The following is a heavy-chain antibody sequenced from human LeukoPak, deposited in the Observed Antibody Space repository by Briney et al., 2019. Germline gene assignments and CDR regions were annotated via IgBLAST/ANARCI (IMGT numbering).Heavy chain of an antibody. CDR3: ARDGYYYDSSNFDY. CDR2: LISGSTYI. D-gene: IGHD3-22*01. V-gene: IGHV3-21*01. CDR1: EFTFSRYS. Sequence: GGSLRLSCVSSEFTFSRYSMNWVRQAPGKGLEWVSSLISGSTYIYYADSVKGRFTISRDNAKNSLYLQMNILRAEDTAVYYCARDGYYYDSSNFDYWGQGTLVTVSS. J-gene: IGHJ4*02.